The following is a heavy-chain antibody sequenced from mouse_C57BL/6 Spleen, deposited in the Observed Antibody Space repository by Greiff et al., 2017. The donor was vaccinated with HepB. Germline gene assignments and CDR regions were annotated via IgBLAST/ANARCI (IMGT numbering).Heavy chain of an antibody. Sequence: QVHVKQSGAELVKPGASVKMSCKASGYTFTSYWITWVKQRPGQGLEWIGDIYPGSGSTNYNEKFKSKATLTVDTSSSTAYMQLSSLTSEDSAVYYCARGGTNFDYWGQGTTLTVSS. CDR3: ARGGTNFDY. D-gene: IGHD4-1*01. J-gene: IGHJ2*01. V-gene: IGHV1-55*01. CDR1: GYTFTSYW. CDR2: IYPGSGST.